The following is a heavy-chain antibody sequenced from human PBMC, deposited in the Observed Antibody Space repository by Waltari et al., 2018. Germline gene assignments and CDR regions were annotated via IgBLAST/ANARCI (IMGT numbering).Heavy chain of an antibody. Sequence: QVQLQESGPGLVKPSQTLSLTCTVSGGSISSGGYYWSWILQHPGKGLEWIGYIYYSGSTYDNPSLKDRVTISVDTSKNQCSLKLSSVTAADTAVYYCARDSNCSGGSCYSSYWYFDLWGRGTLVTVSS. J-gene: IGHJ2*01. CDR2: IYYSGST. V-gene: IGHV4-31*03. D-gene: IGHD2-15*01. CDR1: GGSISSGGYY. CDR3: ARDSNCSGGSCYSSYWYFDL.